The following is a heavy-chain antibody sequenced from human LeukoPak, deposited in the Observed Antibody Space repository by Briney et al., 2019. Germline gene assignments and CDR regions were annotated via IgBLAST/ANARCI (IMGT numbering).Heavy chain of an antibody. Sequence: SETLSLTCTVSGGSISSYYWSWTRQPPGKGLEWIGNIYDSGSTNYNPSLKSRVTISVDTSKNQCSLKLSSVTAADTAVYYCARQSISGSSLSYFDYWGQGTLVNVSS. CDR2: IYDSGST. J-gene: IGHJ4*02. CDR3: ARQSISGSSLSYFDY. D-gene: IGHD3-22*01. CDR1: GGSISSYY. V-gene: IGHV4-59*01.